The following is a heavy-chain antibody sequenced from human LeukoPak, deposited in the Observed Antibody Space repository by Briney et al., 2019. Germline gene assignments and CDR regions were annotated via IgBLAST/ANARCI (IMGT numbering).Heavy chain of an antibody. CDR1: GGSISSYY. D-gene: IGHD5-12*01. Sequence: SETLSLTCTVSGGSISSYYWSWIRQPPGKGLEWIGYIYYSGSTNYNPSLKSRVTMSVDTSKNQFSLKVSSVTAADTAVYYCARDVAGNTFDYWGQGTLVTVSS. CDR2: IYYSGST. CDR3: ARDVAGNTFDY. J-gene: IGHJ4*02. V-gene: IGHV4-59*12.